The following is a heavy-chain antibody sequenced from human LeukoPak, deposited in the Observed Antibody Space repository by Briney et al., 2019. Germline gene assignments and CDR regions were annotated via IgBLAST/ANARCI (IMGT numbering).Heavy chain of an antibody. D-gene: IGHD4-17*01. CDR1: GFTFSDHY. Sequence: GGSLRLSCAASGFTFSDHYMDWVRQAPGKGLERVGRTRNKANSYTTEYAASVKGRFTISRDDSKNSLYLQMNSLKTEDTAVYYCARDIGGDYGYYFDYWGQGTLVTVSS. V-gene: IGHV3-72*01. CDR3: ARDIGGDYGYYFDY. J-gene: IGHJ4*02. CDR2: TRNKANSYTT.